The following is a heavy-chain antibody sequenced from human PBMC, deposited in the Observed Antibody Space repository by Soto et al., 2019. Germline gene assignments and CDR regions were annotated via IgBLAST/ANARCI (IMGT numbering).Heavy chain of an antibody. D-gene: IGHD3-10*01. J-gene: IGHJ6*02. Sequence: QVQLVQSGAEVRKPGSSVKVSCKASGGSLKGYGIGWVRQAPGQGLEWMGGVSPLFGAANYAQKFQARVTFIADASTSTVNMELSSLTSEDTALYYCARVLYYASGSYSPYAMGVWGQGTPVTVSS. V-gene: IGHV1-69*01. CDR1: GGSLKGYG. CDR3: ARVLYYASGSYSPYAMGV. CDR2: VSPLFGAA.